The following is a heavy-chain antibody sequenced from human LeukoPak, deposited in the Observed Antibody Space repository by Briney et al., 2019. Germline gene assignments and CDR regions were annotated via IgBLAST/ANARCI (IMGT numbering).Heavy chain of an antibody. CDR1: GFTFDDYA. CDR2: ISWSSVDI. D-gene: IGHD6-19*01. J-gene: IGHJ6*02. CDR3: AKDGAMAGRNYGMVV. Sequence: GGSLRLSCAASGFTFDDYAMHWVRQAPGKGLEWVSGISWSSVDIGYADSVKGRFTISRDNAKNSLYLQMNSLRPEDTALYYCAKDGAMAGRNYGMVVWGQGTTVTVS. V-gene: IGHV3-9*01.